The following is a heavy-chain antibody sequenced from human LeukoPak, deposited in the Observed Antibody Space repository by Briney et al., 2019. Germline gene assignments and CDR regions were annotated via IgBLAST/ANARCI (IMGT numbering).Heavy chain of an antibody. D-gene: IGHD6-6*01. CDR2: IYTSGST. CDR1: GGSISSGSYY. Sequence: SQTLSLTCIVSGGSISSGSYYWSWIRQPAGKGLEWIGRIYTSGSTNYNPSLKSRVTISVDTSKNQFSLKLSSVTAADTAVYYCARDRQGFDAFDIWGQGTMVTVSS. CDR3: ARDRQGFDAFDI. V-gene: IGHV4-61*02. J-gene: IGHJ3*02.